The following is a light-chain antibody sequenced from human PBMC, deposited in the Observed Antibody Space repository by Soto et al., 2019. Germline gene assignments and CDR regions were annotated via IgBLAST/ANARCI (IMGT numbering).Light chain of an antibody. CDR1: QSFSSGY. J-gene: IGKJ3*01. CDR2: GAS. CDR3: QLCGIAPFT. V-gene: IGKV3-20*01. Sequence: EIVLTQSPGPLSLSPGERATLSCRASQSFSSGYLAWYQQKPGRVPRLLIYGASNRAPGIPDRFTGSGSGTDFTLTIARVEPEDFAVYYCQLCGIAPFTFGPGTKVDNK.